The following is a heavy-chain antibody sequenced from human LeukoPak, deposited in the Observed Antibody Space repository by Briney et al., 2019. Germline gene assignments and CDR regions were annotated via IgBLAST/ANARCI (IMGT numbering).Heavy chain of an antibody. CDR3: ARLSDRDPQHWFDP. J-gene: IGHJ5*02. CDR2: VYYIGTT. D-gene: IGHD3-10*01. CDR1: GASISNNKYF. Sequence: PSETLSLTCAVSGASISNNKYFWAWIRQPPGKGLGWIGTVYYIGTTFYNPSLKSRLTLSVDTSKNQFSLKLGSVTAADTSVYYCARLSDRDPQHWFDPWGQGILVTVSS. V-gene: IGHV4-39*01.